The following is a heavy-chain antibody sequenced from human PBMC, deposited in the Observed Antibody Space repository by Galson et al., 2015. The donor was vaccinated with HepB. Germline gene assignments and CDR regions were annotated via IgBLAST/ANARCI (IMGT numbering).Heavy chain of an antibody. CDR1: GSTFTSYG. Sequence: SVTVSCKASGSTFTSYGISWVRQAPGQGLEWMGWVSAYNGNTNYAQKLQGRVTMTTDTSTSTAYMELRSLRSDDTAVYYCARDGASRGSGYLDYWGQGTLVTVSS. CDR3: ARDGASRGSGYLDY. J-gene: IGHJ4*02. V-gene: IGHV1-18*04. CDR2: VSAYNGNT. D-gene: IGHD2-15*01.